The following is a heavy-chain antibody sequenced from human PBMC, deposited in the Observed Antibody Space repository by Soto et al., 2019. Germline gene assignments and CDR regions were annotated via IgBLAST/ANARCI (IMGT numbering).Heavy chain of an antibody. D-gene: IGHD2-2*01. Sequence: PSETLSLTCTVSGDSIRSSRYYWGWVRQPPWKGLEWIGSIYYRGSTYYSPSLKSRVTMSVDTSKNQFSLKLSSVTAADTAVYYCARHLHPTTGYCPSTSCYHFDYWGQGTLVTVSS. J-gene: IGHJ4*02. CDR2: IYYRGST. V-gene: IGHV4-39*01. CDR3: ARHLHPTTGYCPSTSCYHFDY. CDR1: GDSIRSSRYY.